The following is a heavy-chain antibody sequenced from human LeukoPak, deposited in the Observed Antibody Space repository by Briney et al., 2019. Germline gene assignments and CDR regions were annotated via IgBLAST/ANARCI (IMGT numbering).Heavy chain of an antibody. CDR1: GYTFDENR. J-gene: IGHJ3*01. V-gene: IGHV1-2*02. CDR3: ARAGDESTGHYASLHF. CDR2: INPKSGAT. D-gene: IGHD2-8*02. Sequence: ASVKVSCKASGYTFDENRIHWVRQAPGQGPEWMGWINPKSGATDSAQQFQGRLTMTRDTSIGTASMDLSGLRLDDTGIYYCARAGDESTGHYASLHFWGQGTMVTVSS.